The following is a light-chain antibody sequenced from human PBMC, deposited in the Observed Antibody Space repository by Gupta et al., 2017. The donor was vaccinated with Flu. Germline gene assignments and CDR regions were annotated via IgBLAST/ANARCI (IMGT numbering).Light chain of an antibody. J-gene: IGKJ5*01. V-gene: IGKV3-20*01. CDR3: QHYGSSPPIT. Sequence: TRSLSPGEGATLSCRASQSVSNSYLDWYQQKPGQAPRLLIYGASKRDTGITDRFSGSGCGKDFTLTISRREPEDFAVYYCQHYGSSPPITFGQGTXVEIK. CDR2: GAS. CDR1: QSVSNSY.